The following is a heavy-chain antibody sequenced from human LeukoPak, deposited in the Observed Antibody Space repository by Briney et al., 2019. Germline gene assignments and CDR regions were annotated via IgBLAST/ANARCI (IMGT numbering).Heavy chain of an antibody. V-gene: IGHV4-59*01. Sequence: SETLSLTCTVSAGSISSYYWSWIRQPPGNGLEWIGNSYDSGNTNYNSSLKSRVTISVDTSKNQFSLRLSSGTAADTAVYYCARGRGYNYYYGMDVWGQGTTVTVSS. D-gene: IGHD5-24*01. CDR2: SYDSGNT. CDR3: ARGRGYNYYYGMDV. J-gene: IGHJ6*02. CDR1: AGSISSYY.